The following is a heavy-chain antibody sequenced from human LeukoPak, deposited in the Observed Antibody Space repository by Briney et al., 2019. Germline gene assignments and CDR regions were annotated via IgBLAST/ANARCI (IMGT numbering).Heavy chain of an antibody. D-gene: IGHD2-8*01. CDR3: AREPNCTNGVCYDYYFDY. CDR2: INAGNGNT. CDR1: GYTFTSYA. Sequence: ASVKVPCKASGYTFTSYAMHWVRQAPGQRLEWMGWINAGNGNTKYSQKFQGRVTITRDTSASTAYMELSSLRSEDTAVYYCAREPNCTNGVCYDYYFDYWGQGTLVTVSS. V-gene: IGHV1-3*01. J-gene: IGHJ4*02.